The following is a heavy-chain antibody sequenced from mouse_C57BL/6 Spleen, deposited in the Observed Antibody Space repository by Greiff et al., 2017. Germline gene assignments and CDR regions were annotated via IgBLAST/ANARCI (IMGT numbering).Heavy chain of an antibody. CDR2: IYPGDGDT. CDR1: GYAFSSSW. V-gene: IGHV1-82*01. CDR3: ARQMPSFDY. Sequence: VQLQQSGPELVKPGASVKISCKASGYAFSSSWMNWVKQRPGKGLEWIGRIYPGDGDTNYNGKFKGKATLTADKSSSTAYMQLSSLTSEDSAVYFCARQMPSFDYWGQGTTLTVSS. J-gene: IGHJ2*01.